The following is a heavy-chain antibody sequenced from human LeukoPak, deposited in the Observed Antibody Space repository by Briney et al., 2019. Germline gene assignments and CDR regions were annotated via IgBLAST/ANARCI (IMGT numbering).Heavy chain of an antibody. CDR1: GYIFTIYG. CDR3: ARGLTHPRTSQSRGGMDV. Sequence: ASVKVSCKASGYIFTIYGITWVRQAPGQGLEWMGRISAYNGNTNYAQKLQGRVTMTTDTFTSTAYMELRSLRSDDTAVYYCARGLTHPRTSQSRGGMDVWGQGTTVTVSS. V-gene: IGHV1-18*01. J-gene: IGHJ6*02. CDR2: ISAYNGNT. D-gene: IGHD2-2*01.